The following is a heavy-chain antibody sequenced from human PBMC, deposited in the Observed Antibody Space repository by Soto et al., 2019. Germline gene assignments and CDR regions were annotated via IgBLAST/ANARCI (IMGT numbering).Heavy chain of an antibody. J-gene: IGHJ5*02. CDR1: GGSFSGYY. V-gene: IGHV4-34*01. D-gene: IGHD3-10*01. Sequence: SETLSLTCAVYGGSFSGYYWSWIRQPPGKGLEWIGEINHSGSTNYNPSLKSRVTISVDTSKNQFSLKLSSVTAADTAVYYCARGLMDYGSGRKFDPWGQGTLVTVSS. CDR3: ARGLMDYGSGRKFDP. CDR2: INHSGST.